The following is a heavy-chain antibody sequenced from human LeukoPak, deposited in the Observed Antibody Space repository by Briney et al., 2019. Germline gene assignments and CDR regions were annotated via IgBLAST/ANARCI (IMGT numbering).Heavy chain of an antibody. CDR1: GFTFSSYA. Sequence: GSSLRLYCAASGFTFSSYAMNWVRLAPAMGLAWVAVISYDGSNKYYADSVKGRFTISRDNSKNTLYLQMNSLRAEDTAVYYCARDRHSSGWIGYWGQGTLVTVSS. V-gene: IGHV3-30*04. D-gene: IGHD6-19*01. J-gene: IGHJ4*02. CDR3: ARDRHSSGWIGY. CDR2: ISYDGSNK.